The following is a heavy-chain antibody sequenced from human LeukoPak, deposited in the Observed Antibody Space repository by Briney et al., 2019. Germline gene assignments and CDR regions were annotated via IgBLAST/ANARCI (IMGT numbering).Heavy chain of an antibody. J-gene: IGHJ4*02. CDR3: ARGVGQLVDY. V-gene: IGHV1-69*04. CDR2: IIPILGIA. CDR1: GGTFISYA. D-gene: IGHD6-6*01. Sequence: ASVKVSCKASGGTFISYAISWVRQAPGQGLEWMGRIIPILGIANYAQKLQGRVTMTTDTSTSTAYMELRRLRSDDTAVYYCARGVGQLVDYWGQGTLVTVSS.